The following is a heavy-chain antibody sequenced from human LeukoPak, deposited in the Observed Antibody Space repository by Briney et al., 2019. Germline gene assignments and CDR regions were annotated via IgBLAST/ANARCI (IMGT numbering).Heavy chain of an antibody. Sequence: PSETLSLTCAVSGGSISSNSYSWGWIRQPPGKGLEWIGEINHSGSTNYNPSLKSRVTISVDTSKNQFSLKLSSVTAADTAVYYCARGHLIDNAFDIWGQGTMVTVSS. CDR3: ARGHLIDNAFDI. V-gene: IGHV4-39*07. D-gene: IGHD3-22*01. CDR2: INHSGST. CDR1: GGSISSNSYS. J-gene: IGHJ3*02.